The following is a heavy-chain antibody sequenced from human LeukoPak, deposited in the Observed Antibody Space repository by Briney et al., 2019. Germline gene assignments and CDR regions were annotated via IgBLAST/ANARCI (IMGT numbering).Heavy chain of an antibody. CDR3: ARGASSWYLYDDY. V-gene: IGHV3-21*01. Sequence: GGSLRLSCAASGFTFSSYSMNWVRQAPGKGLEWVSSISSSSSYIYYADSVKGRFTISRDNAKNSLYLQMNSLRAEDTAVYYCARGASSWYLYDDYWGQGTLVTVSS. J-gene: IGHJ4*02. D-gene: IGHD6-13*01. CDR1: GFTFSSYS. CDR2: ISSSSSYI.